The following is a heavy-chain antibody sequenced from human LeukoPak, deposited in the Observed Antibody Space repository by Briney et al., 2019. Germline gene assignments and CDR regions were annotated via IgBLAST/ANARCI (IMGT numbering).Heavy chain of an antibody. V-gene: IGHV3-30*18. CDR1: GFTYSSYG. CDR3: AKEGAVAGTDYYYYGMDV. CDR2: ISYDGSNK. Sequence: PGGSLRLSCAASGFTYSSYGMHWVRQAPGKGREWVAVISYDGSNKYYADSVKGRFTISRDNSKNTLYLQMNSLRAEDTAVYYCAKEGAVAGTDYYYYGMDVWGKGTTVTVSS. D-gene: IGHD6-19*01. J-gene: IGHJ6*04.